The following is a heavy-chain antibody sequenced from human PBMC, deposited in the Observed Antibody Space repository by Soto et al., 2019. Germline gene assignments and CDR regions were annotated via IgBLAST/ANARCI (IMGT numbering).Heavy chain of an antibody. V-gene: IGHV1-69*13. Sequence: SVKVSCKASGGTFSSYAISWVRQAPGQGLEWMGGIIPIFGTANYAQKFQGRVTITADESTSTAYMELSSLRSEDTAVYYCARSTGYYYDSSGYIGYWGQGTLVTVSS. J-gene: IGHJ4*02. CDR2: IIPIFGTA. D-gene: IGHD3-22*01. CDR1: GGTFSSYA. CDR3: ARSTGYYYDSSGYIGY.